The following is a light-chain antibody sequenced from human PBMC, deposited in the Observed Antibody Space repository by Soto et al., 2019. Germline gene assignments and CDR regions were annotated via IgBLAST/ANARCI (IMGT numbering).Light chain of an antibody. CDR2: RDM. Sequence: SYELTQPVSVSVALGQTARITCGGDNIGSKGVHWYQQKTGQAPVLVIYRDMNRPAGVPERISGSNSANTATLTISRAQAGDEADYYCQVWDTTVVFGGGTKLTVL. CDR3: QVWDTTVV. V-gene: IGLV3-9*01. J-gene: IGLJ2*01. CDR1: NIGSKG.